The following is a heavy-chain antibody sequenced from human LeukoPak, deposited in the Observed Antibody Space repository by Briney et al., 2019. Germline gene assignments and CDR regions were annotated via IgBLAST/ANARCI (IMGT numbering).Heavy chain of an antibody. CDR3: AKKDTAMACDPFDI. Sequence: GGSLRLSCAVSGFIFSDYAMSWVRQAPGKGLEWISGISGSGSTTYYADSVKGRFTSSRDNSKNTLYLQMNSLRADDTAVYYCAKKDTAMACDPFDIWGQGTMVTVSS. D-gene: IGHD5-18*01. V-gene: IGHV3-23*01. CDR1: GFIFSDYA. J-gene: IGHJ3*02. CDR2: ISGSGSTT.